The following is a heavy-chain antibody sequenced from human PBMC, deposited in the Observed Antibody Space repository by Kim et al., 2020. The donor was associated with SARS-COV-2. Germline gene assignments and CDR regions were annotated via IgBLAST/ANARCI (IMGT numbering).Heavy chain of an antibody. CDR1: GFTFSSYS. CDR2: ISSSSSYI. J-gene: IGHJ6*02. V-gene: IGHV3-21*01. CDR3: ARDVVGVVPAAITYYYYYYGMDV. Sequence: GGSLRLSCAASGFTFSSYSMNWVRQAPGKGLEWVSSISSSSSYIYYADSVKGRFTISRDNAKNSLYLQMNSLRAEDTAVYYCARDVVGVVPAAITYYYYYYGMDVWGQGTTVTVSS. D-gene: IGHD2-2*02.